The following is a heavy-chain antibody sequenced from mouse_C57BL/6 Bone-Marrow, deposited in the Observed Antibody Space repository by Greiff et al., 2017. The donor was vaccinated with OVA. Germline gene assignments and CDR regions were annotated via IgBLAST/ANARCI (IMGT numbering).Heavy chain of an antibody. J-gene: IGHJ4*01. Sequence: VQVVESGPGLVAPSQSLSITCTVSGFSLTSYGVDWVRQSPGKGLEWLGVIWGVGSTNYNSALKSRLSISKDNSKSQVFLKMNSLQTDDTAMYYCARNYYGDAMDYWGQGTSVTVSS. V-gene: IGHV2-6*01. CDR1: GFSLTSYG. CDR3: ARNYYGDAMDY. CDR2: IWGVGST. D-gene: IGHD1-1*01.